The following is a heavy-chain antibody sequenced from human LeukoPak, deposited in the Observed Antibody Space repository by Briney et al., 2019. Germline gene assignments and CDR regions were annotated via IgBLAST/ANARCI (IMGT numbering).Heavy chain of an antibody. J-gene: IGHJ6*03. CDR2: ISAYNGDT. D-gene: IGHD2-2*01. CDR3: ARGNDCSSTSCFTYYYYMDV. V-gene: IGHV1-18*01. Sequence: ASVKVSCKASGYTFTNYAISWVRQAPGQGLEWMGWISAYNGDTNYAQKLQDRVTMTTDTSTSTAYMELRRLRSDDTAVYYCARGNDCSSTSCFTYYYYMDVWGKGTTVTVSS. CDR1: GYTFTNYA.